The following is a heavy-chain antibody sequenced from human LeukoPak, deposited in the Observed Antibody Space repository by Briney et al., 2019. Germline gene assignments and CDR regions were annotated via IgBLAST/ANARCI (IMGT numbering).Heavy chain of an antibody. CDR1: GGSISSGDYY. Sequence: PSHTLSLTCTVSGGSISSGDYYWIWIRQPPGKALEWIGSIYYSGSTYYNPSLKSRVTISVDTSKNQFSLKLSSVTAADTAVYYCVGYGSGSYYPENNWFDPWGQGTLVTVSS. CDR3: VGYGSGSYYPENNWFDP. D-gene: IGHD3-10*01. CDR2: IYYSGST. V-gene: IGHV4-30-4*01. J-gene: IGHJ5*02.